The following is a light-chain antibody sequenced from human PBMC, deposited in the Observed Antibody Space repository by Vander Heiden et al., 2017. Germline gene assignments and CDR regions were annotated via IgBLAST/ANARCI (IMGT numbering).Light chain of an antibody. Sequence: EIVLTQSPSTPSLSPGERATRACRASQSVSSTYLAWYKQTPGQTPRLLICGASSRATGIPDRYSGSESGTDIPLTISRLEPEDFAVYYCQQYGSSPRYTFGQGTKLEIK. CDR3: QQYGSSPRYT. V-gene: IGKV3-20*01. J-gene: IGKJ2*01. CDR1: QSVSSTY. CDR2: GAS.